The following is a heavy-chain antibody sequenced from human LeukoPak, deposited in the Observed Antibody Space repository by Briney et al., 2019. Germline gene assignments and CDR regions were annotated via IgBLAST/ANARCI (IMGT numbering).Heavy chain of an antibody. CDR1: GGSISSSSYY. D-gene: IGHD3-10*01. CDR3: ARESPQYGSGSYTFDY. V-gene: IGHV4-61*02. J-gene: IGHJ4*02. CDR2: IYASGST. Sequence: SETLSLTCTVSGGSISSSSYYWSWTRQPAGKGLEWIGRIYASGSTNYNPSLKSRVTISVDTSKNQFSLKLSSVTAADTAVYYCARESPQYGSGSYTFDYWGQGTLVTVSS.